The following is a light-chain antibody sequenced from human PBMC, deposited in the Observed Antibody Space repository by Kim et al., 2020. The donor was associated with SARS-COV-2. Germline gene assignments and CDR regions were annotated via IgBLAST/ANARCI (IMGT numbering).Light chain of an antibody. J-gene: IGKJ1*01. CDR1: PSIDTW. Sequence: DIQMTQSPSTLSASVGDRVTITCRASPSIDTWLAWYQQKPGKAPKLLIYDASSLESGVPSRFSGSGSAAEFTLTITSLQPDDFATYFCQQYKTYPWTFGQGNRVDIK. V-gene: IGKV1-5*01. CDR3: QQYKTYPWT. CDR2: DAS.